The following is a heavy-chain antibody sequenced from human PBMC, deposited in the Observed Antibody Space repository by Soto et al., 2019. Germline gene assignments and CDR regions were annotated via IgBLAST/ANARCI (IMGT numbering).Heavy chain of an antibody. J-gene: IGHJ4*02. Sequence: PSETLSLTCTVSGGSISSYYWSWIRQPPGKGLEWIGYIYYSGSTNYTPSLKSRVTISVDTSKNQFSLKLSSVTAADTAVYYCARVRYCGGDCLDYWGQGTLVTVSS. V-gene: IGHV4-59*01. CDR3: ARVRYCGGDCLDY. CDR2: IYYSGST. D-gene: IGHD2-21*01. CDR1: GGSISSYY.